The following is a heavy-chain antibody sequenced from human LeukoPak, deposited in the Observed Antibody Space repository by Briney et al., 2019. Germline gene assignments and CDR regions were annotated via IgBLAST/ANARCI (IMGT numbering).Heavy chain of an antibody. CDR3: AGPSSTSYPLEIFDY. D-gene: IGHD2-2*01. Sequence: PSETLSLTCTVSGGSISSYYWSWIRQPPGKGLEWIGYIYYSGSTNYNPSLKSRVTISVDTSKNQFSLKLSSVTAADTAVYYCAGPSSTSYPLEIFDYWGQGTLVTVSS. V-gene: IGHV4-59*08. CDR1: GGSISSYY. CDR2: IYYSGST. J-gene: IGHJ4*02.